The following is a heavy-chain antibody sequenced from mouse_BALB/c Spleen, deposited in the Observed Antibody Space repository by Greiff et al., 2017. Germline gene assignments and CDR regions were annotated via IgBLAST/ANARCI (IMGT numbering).Heavy chain of an antibody. CDR3: ARGGYDYDWFAY. CDR2: IWSGGST. Sequence: QVQLQQSGPGLVQPSQTLSITCTASGFSFTSYGVHWVRQSPGQGLEWLGVIWSGGSTDYNAAFISRLSISKDNSKSHVFFKMNSLQANDTAIYYCARGGYDYDWFAYWGQGTLVTVSA. D-gene: IGHD2-4*01. CDR1: GFSFTSYG. V-gene: IGHV2-2*02. J-gene: IGHJ3*01.